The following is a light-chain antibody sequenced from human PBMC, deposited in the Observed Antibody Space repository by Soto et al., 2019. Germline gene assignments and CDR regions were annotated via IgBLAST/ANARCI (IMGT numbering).Light chain of an antibody. CDR3: QQTSSIPIT. Sequence: QVTHSRSTLSGSVGDRVTISCRASQTISSVLAWYHQKPGRAQTLLTYAEYNLQSRVPSRLSRSGSGTDFTLAISALQPDDFAPHSCQQTSSIPITFGGGTKVDI. CDR1: QTISSV. CDR2: AEY. V-gene: IGKV1-39*01. J-gene: IGKJ4*01.